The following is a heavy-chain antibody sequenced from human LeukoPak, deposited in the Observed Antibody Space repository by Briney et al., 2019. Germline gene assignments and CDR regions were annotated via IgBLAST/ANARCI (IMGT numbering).Heavy chain of an antibody. CDR1: GGSISSSNW. D-gene: IGHD6-13*01. CDR3: TRHPAAGESWFDP. V-gene: IGHV4-4*02. J-gene: IGHJ5*02. CDR2: IYHSGNT. Sequence: KTSETLSLTCAVSGGSISSSNWWNWVRQPPGKGLEWIGKIYHSGNTNYNPSLKSRVTISVDKAKNHVYLNLSSVTAVDTAIYYCTRHPAAGESWFDPWGQGTLVTVSS.